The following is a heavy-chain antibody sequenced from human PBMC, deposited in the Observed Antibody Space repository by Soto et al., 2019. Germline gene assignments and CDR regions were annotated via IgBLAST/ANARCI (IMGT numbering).Heavy chain of an antibody. D-gene: IGHD1-26*01. V-gene: IGHV4-31*03. J-gene: IGHJ4*02. CDR3: AMVSGSYLDY. Sequence: QVQLQESGPGLVKPSQTLSLTCTVSGGSISSGGYYWSWIRQHPGKVLEWIGYIYDSGSTYYNTSLKSRVTISVDTAKNQYSLKQSSVTAADTAVYYCAMVSGSYLDYWGQGTLVTVSS. CDR1: GGSISSGGYY. CDR2: IYDSGST.